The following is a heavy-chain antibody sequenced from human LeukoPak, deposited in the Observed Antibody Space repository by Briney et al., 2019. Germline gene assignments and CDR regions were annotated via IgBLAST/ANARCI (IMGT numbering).Heavy chain of an antibody. CDR3: ARIQGGGDSVDY. CDR1: GYTFTGYY. D-gene: IGHD2-21*02. J-gene: IGHJ4*02. V-gene: IGHV1-2*02. CDR2: INPNSGGT. Sequence: ASVTVSCKASGYTFTGYYMHWVRQAPGQGLEWMGWINPNSGGTNYAQKFQGRVTMTRDTSISTAYMELSRLRSDDTAVYYCARIQGGGDSVDYWGQGTLVTVSS.